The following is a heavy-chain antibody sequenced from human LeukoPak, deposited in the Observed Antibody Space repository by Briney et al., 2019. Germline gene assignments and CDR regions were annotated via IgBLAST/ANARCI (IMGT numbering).Heavy chain of an antibody. CDR3: AKSGLNRFDY. J-gene: IGHJ4*02. Sequence: PGRSLRLSCAASRFTFSNYAMHWVRQAPGKGLEWVAVMSSDGSNKYYADSVKGRFTISRDNSKNTLYLQMNSLRAEDTAVYYCAKSGLNRFDYWGQGTLVTVSS. CDR1: RFTFSNYA. CDR2: MSSDGSNK. V-gene: IGHV3-30*04. D-gene: IGHD2-15*01.